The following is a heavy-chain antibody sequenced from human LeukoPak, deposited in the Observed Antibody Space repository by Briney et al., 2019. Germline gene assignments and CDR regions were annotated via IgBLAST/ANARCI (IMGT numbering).Heavy chain of an antibody. CDR3: ARWVIAVAGNDAFDI. CDR2: ISSSSSYI. D-gene: IGHD6-19*01. V-gene: IGHV3-21*01. Sequence: GGSLRLSCAASGFTVSSNYMSWVRQAPGKGLEWVSSISSSSSYIYYADSVKGRFTISRDNAKNSLYLQMNSLRAEDTAVYYCARWVIAVAGNDAFDIWGQGTMVTVSS. CDR1: GFTVSSNY. J-gene: IGHJ3*02.